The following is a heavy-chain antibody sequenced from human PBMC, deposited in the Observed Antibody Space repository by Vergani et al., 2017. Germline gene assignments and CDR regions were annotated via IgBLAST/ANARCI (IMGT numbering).Heavy chain of an antibody. CDR2: IIPIFDTA. CDR3: ARDLPPGY. V-gene: IGHV1-69*06. CDR1: GGTFSSSA. Sequence: QVQLVQSGAEVKKPGSSVKVSCKASGGTFSSSAINWVRQAPGQGLEWMGGIIPIFDTADYAQKFQGRLTITADKSTSTAYMEVCSLRSDDTAVYYCARDLPPGYWGQGTLVTVSS. J-gene: IGHJ4*02.